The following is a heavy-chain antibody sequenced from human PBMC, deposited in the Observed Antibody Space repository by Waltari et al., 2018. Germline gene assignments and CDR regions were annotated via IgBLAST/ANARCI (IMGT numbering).Heavy chain of an antibody. V-gene: IGHV3-23*04. Sequence: VQLVQSGAEVKKPGSSVKVSCKASGGTFSSYAISWVRQFPGKGLEWVSSISGNGANTYYADSVKGRFTISRDNSKNTLFLQMDSLRAEDTAVYYCAKALTLSSTWDMHWGQGTLVTVSS. CDR1: GGTFSSYA. CDR3: AKALTLSSTWDMH. D-gene: IGHD6-13*01. J-gene: IGHJ4*02. CDR2: ISGNGANT.